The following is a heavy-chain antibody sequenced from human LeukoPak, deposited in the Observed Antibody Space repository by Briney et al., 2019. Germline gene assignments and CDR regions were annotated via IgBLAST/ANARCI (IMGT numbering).Heavy chain of an antibody. CDR3: AREEIVPKMRLYYYYGMAV. D-gene: IGHD5-12*01. V-gene: IGHV3-74*01. J-gene: IGHJ6*02. CDR1: GFSFSTYW. Sequence: GGSLRLSCAASGFSFSTYWMHWVRQVPGTGLVWVSRTNTDGSTTDYADSVKGRFTISRDNAKDTLYLQMNSLRPENTAVYCCAREEIVPKMRLYYYYGMAVWGQGTTVTVSS. CDR2: TNTDGSTT.